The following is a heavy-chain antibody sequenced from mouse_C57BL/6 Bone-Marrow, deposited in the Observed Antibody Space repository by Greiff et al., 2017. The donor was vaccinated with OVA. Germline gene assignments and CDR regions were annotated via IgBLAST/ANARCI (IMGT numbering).Heavy chain of an antibody. CDR2: IDPENGDT. Sequence: EVQLQQSGAELVRPGASVKLSCTASGFNIKDDYMHWVKQRPEQGLEWIGWIDPENGDTEYASKFQGKATITADTSSNTAYLQLSSLTSEDTAVYYCTTSPFYDAMDYWGQGTSVTVSS. J-gene: IGHJ4*01. CDR3: TTSPFYDAMDY. CDR1: GFNIKDDY. V-gene: IGHV14-4*01.